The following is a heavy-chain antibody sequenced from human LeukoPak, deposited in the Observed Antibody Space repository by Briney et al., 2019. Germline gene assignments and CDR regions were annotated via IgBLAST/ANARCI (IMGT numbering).Heavy chain of an antibody. D-gene: IGHD2-2*01. V-gene: IGHV3-7*01. CDR3: AREGYCSSTSCYAPYYYGMDV. J-gene: IGHJ6*02. CDR1: GFTFSSYW. CDR2: IKQDGSEK. Sequence: GGSLRLSCAASGFTFSSYWMSWVRQAPGKGLEWVANIKQDGSEKYYVDSVKGRFTISRDNAKNSLYLQMNSLRAEDTAVYYCAREGYCSSTSCYAPYYYGMDVWGQGTTVTVSS.